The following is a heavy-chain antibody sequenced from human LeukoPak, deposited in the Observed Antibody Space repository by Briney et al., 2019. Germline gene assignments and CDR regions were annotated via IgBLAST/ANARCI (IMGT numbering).Heavy chain of an antibody. CDR2: MNPNCGNT. CDR3: ARRGDDFWSGYHYYYMDV. Sequence: GASVKVSCKASGYTFTSYDINWVRQATGQGLEWMGWMNPNCGNTGYAQKFQGRVTITRNTSISTAYMELSSLRSEDTAVYYCARRGDDFWSGYHYYYMDVWGKGTTVTVSS. J-gene: IGHJ6*03. V-gene: IGHV1-8*03. CDR1: GYTFTSYD. D-gene: IGHD3-3*01.